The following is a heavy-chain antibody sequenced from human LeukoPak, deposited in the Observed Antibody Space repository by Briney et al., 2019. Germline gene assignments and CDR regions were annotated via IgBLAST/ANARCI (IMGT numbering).Heavy chain of an antibody. CDR2: MNPNSGNT. CDR1: GYTFTSYD. J-gene: IGHJ6*03. D-gene: IGHD5-12*01. Sequence: GASVKVSCKASGYTFTSYDINWVRQATGQGLEWMGWMNPNSGNTGYAQKFQGRVTMTRNTSISTAYMELSSLRSEDTAVYYCARRFSSGYDWAYNYYYYMDVWGKGTTVTISS. V-gene: IGHV1-8*01. CDR3: ARRFSSGYDWAYNYYYYMDV.